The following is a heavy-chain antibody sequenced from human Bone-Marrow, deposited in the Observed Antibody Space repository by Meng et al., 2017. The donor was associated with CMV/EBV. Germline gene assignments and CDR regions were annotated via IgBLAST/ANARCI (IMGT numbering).Heavy chain of an antibody. D-gene: IGHD5-24*01. CDR3: ARDQWLQFDFDY. CDR2: ISRSSSYI. CDR1: GFTFSAYS. Sequence: GESLKISCAASGFTFSAYSMNWVRQAPGKWLEWVSSISRSSSYIYYADSVQGRFPISRDNAQNSLYLQMNSLRAAYTAVSYCARDQWLQFDFDYWGQGTLVTVSS. J-gene: IGHJ4*02. V-gene: IGHV3-21*01.